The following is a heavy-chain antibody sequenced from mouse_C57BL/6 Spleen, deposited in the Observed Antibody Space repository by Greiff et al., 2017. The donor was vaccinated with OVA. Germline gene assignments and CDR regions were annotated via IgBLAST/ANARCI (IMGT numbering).Heavy chain of an antibody. V-gene: IGHV6-3*01. D-gene: IGHD1-1*01. CDR1: GFTFSNYW. CDR3: TSYYYGSSLAY. Sequence: EVKLVESGGGLVQPGGSMKLSCVASGFTFSNYWMNWVRQSPEKGLEWVAQIRLKSDNYATHYADSVKGKFTISRDDSKSSVYLQMNNLRAEDTGVYYCTSYYYGSSLAYWGQGTLVTVSA. CDR2: IRLKSDNYAT. J-gene: IGHJ3*01.